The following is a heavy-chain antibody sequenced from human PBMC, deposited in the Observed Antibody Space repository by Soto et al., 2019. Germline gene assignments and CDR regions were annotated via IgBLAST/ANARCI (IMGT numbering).Heavy chain of an antibody. CDR1: GYTFTGYY. V-gene: IGHV1-2*02. CDR3: ARLDIVGATYFDY. CDR2: INPNSGGT. Sequence: GASVKVSCKASGYTFTGYYMHWVRQAPGQGLEWMGWINPNSGGTNYAQKFQGRVTMTRDTSISTAYMELSRLRSDDTAVYYCARLDIVGATYFDYWGQGTLVTVSS. J-gene: IGHJ4*02. D-gene: IGHD1-26*01.